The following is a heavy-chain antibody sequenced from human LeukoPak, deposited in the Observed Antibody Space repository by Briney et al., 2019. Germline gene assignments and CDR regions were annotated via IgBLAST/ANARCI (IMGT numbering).Heavy chain of an antibody. CDR2: IGAAGGT. CDR3: ARGWERGFDC. CDR1: GFTLRIHD. J-gene: IGHJ4*02. Sequence: PGGSLRLSCAASGFTLRIHDMVWVRQITGKGLEWVSAIGAAGGTYYPGSVKGRFTISRENAKNSLYLQMNSLRIGDTAVYYCARGWERGFDCWGQGTLVTVSS. V-gene: IGHV3-13*01. D-gene: IGHD1-26*01.